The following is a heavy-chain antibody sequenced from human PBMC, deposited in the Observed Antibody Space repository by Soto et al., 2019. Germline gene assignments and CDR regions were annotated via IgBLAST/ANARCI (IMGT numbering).Heavy chain of an antibody. CDR2: INPNSGGT. CDR3: ARGGIVTIFGVVIASEDYYYYMDV. Sequence: ASVKVSCKASGYTFTGYYMHWVRQAPGQGLEWMGWINPNSGGTNYAQKFQGWVTMTRDTSISTAYMELSRLRSDDTAVYYCARGGIVTIFGVVIASEDYYYYMDVWGKGTTVTVSS. D-gene: IGHD3-3*01. J-gene: IGHJ6*03. V-gene: IGHV1-2*04. CDR1: GYTFTGYY.